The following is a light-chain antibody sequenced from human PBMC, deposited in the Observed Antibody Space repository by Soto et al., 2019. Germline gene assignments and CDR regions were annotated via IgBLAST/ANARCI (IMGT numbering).Light chain of an antibody. CDR3: SSYTSSSSLV. Sequence: QSVLTQPASVSGSPGESITISCTGASSDVCSYNYVSWYQQYPGKAPKLMLFEVSARPSGVSNRFSGSKSGNTASLTISGLQAEDEADYYCSSYTSSSSLVFGTGTKV. CDR2: EVS. CDR1: SSDVCSYNY. V-gene: IGLV2-14*01. J-gene: IGLJ1*01.